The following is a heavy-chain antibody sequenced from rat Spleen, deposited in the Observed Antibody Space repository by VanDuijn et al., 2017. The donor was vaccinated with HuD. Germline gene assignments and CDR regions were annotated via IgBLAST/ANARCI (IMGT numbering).Heavy chain of an antibody. V-gene: IGHV5S23*01. J-gene: IGHJ2*01. D-gene: IGHD1-1*01. CDR3: IRQVLLQWFDY. CDR1: GFTFSNYD. CDR2: ISPSGGRT. Sequence: EVQLVESDGGLVQPGRSLKVSCAASGFTFSNYDMAWVRQAPTKGLEWVASISPSGGRTYSRDSVKGRFTVSRDNAKRTLYLQMDSLRSEDTATYFCIRQVLLQWFDYWGQGVMVTVSS.